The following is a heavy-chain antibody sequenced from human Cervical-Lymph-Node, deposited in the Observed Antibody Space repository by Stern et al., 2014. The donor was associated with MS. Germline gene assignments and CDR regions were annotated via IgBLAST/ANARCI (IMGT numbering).Heavy chain of an antibody. Sequence: QVQLVQSGGGVVQPGRSLRLSCAASGFTFSSYGMHWVRQAPGKGLEWVAVIWYDGSNKYYADSVKGRFTISRDNSKNTLYLQMNSLRAEDTAVYYCARDEASGWYGSDYWGQGTLVTVSP. D-gene: IGHD6-19*01. CDR3: ARDEASGWYGSDY. CDR1: GFTFSSYG. CDR2: IWYDGSNK. J-gene: IGHJ4*02. V-gene: IGHV3-33*01.